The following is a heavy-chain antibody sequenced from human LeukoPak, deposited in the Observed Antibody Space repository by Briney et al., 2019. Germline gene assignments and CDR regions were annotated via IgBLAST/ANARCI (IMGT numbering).Heavy chain of an antibody. CDR3: AGGGVGAHMDV. D-gene: IGHD1-26*01. V-gene: IGHV3-74*01. J-gene: IGHJ6*03. CDR2: IDSDGSST. CDR1: GFTYNYYW. Sequence: GGSLRLSCAASGFTYNYYWMHWVRQAPGKGLLWVSRIDSDGSSTRYADSVKGRFTISRDNAKNTLYLQMNSLRAEDTAVYYCAGGGVGAHMDVWGKGTTVTVSS.